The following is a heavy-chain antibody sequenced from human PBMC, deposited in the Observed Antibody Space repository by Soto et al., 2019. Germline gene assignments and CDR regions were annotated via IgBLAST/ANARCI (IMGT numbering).Heavy chain of an antibody. V-gene: IGHV4-39*01. CDR1: GGYISSSSYY. Sequence: TSETLSLTCTVSGGYISSSSYYWGWIRQPPGKGLEWIGSIYYSGSTYYNPSLKSRVTISVDTSKNQFSLKLSSVTAADTAVYYCARLEDYYDSSGYYKIDAFDIWGQGTMVTVSS. D-gene: IGHD3-22*01. J-gene: IGHJ3*02. CDR2: IYYSGST. CDR3: ARLEDYYDSSGYYKIDAFDI.